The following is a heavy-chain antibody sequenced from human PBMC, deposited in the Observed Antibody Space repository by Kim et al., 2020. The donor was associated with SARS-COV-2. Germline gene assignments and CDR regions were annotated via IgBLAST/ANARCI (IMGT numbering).Heavy chain of an antibody. Sequence: GGSLRLSCAASGFTFSSYGMHWVRQAPGKGLEWVAVIWYDGSNKYYADSVKGRFTISRDNSKNTLYLQMNSLRAEDTAVYYCARDGYCSSTSCSEAYYYGMDVWGQGTTVTVSS. V-gene: IGHV3-33*01. D-gene: IGHD2-2*03. CDR1: GFTFSSYG. J-gene: IGHJ6*02. CDR2: IWYDGSNK. CDR3: ARDGYCSSTSCSEAYYYGMDV.